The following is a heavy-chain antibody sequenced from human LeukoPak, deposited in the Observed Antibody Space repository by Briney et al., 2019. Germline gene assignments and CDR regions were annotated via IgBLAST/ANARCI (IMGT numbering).Heavy chain of an antibody. Sequence: ASVKVSCKASGYTFTSYYVHWVRQAPGQGLEWMGVIKPSDGFTSYAQKFQGRLTVTRDMSTSTVYMELSSLRSEDTAMYYCARDRTHYYDSSGYYSRWEYWGQGTPVTVSS. CDR2: IKPSDGFT. CDR1: GYTFTSYY. J-gene: IGHJ4*02. CDR3: ARDRTHYYDSSGYYSRWEY. V-gene: IGHV1-46*01. D-gene: IGHD3-22*01.